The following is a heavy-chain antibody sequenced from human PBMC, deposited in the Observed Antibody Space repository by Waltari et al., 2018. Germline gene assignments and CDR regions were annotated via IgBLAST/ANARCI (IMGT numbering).Heavy chain of an antibody. CDR1: GFAFPGSN. V-gene: IGHV3-73*02. Sequence: EVQLVQSGGGLVQPGGSLKFSCAAAGFAFPGSNGYGVRQASGKGLEWVGRIRSKANNYATAYAASVKGRFTISRDDSKNTAYLQMNSLKTEDTAVYYCASPYDFWETWGQGTLVTVSS. D-gene: IGHD3-3*01. J-gene: IGHJ1*01. CDR3: ASPYDFWET. CDR2: IRSKANNYAT.